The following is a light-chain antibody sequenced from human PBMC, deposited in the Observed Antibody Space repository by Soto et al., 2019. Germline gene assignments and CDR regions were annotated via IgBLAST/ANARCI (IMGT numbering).Light chain of an antibody. V-gene: IGKV1-39*01. Sequence: DIQMTQSPSSLSASVGDRVTITCRASQTITTYLNWFQQKPGKAPKLLIYSTSTLHSGVPSRFSGSGYGSDFTLTISSLQPEDFATYYCQQTYSTPPTFGQGTKVEI. CDR1: QTITTY. CDR3: QQTYSTPPT. CDR2: STS. J-gene: IGKJ1*01.